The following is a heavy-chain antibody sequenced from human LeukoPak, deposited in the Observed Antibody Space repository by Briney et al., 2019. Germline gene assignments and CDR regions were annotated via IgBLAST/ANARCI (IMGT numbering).Heavy chain of an antibody. CDR2: ISGDGGST. V-gene: IGHV3-43*02. Sequence: GGSLRLSCAASGFTFDDYAMHWVRQAPGKGLEWVSLISGDGGSTYYADSAKGRFTISRDNSKNSLYLQMNSLRTEDTALYYCAKDAFTYYYDSSGYLGYWGQGTLVTVSS. D-gene: IGHD3-22*01. J-gene: IGHJ4*02. CDR1: GFTFDDYA. CDR3: AKDAFTYYYDSSGYLGY.